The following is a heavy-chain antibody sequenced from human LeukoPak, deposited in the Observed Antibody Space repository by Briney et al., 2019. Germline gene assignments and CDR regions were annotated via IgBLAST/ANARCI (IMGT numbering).Heavy chain of an antibody. J-gene: IGHJ6*03. CDR3: ARARSYSNYVGYYYYYMDV. V-gene: IGHV1-8*03. D-gene: IGHD4-11*01. Sequence: ASVKVSCKASGYTFTSYDINWVRQATGQGLEWMGWMNPNSGNTGYAQEFQGRVTITRNTSISTAYMELSSLRSEDTAVYYCARARSYSNYVGYYYYYMDVWGKGTTVTVSS. CDR2: MNPNSGNT. CDR1: GYTFTSYD.